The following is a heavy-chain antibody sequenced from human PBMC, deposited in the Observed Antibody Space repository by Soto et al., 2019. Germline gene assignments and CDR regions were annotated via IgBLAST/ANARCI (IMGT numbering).Heavy chain of an antibody. Sequence: EVQLLESGGGLVQPGGSLRLSCAASGFTFSSYAMSWVRQAPGKGLECVSAITGSGGSTYYADSVKGRFTMSRDNSKNTLYLQMNRLRAEDTAVYYCAQIVVVAAIPRGPLHYWGQGTLVTVSS. CDR3: AQIVVVAAIPRGPLHY. CDR1: GFTFSSYA. D-gene: IGHD2-15*01. CDR2: ITGSGGST. V-gene: IGHV3-23*01. J-gene: IGHJ4*02.